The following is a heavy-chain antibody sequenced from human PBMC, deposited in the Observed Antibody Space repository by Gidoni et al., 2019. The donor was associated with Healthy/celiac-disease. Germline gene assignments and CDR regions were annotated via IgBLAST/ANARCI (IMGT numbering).Heavy chain of an antibody. CDR1: GFTFSSYW. Sequence: EVQLVESGGGLVQPGGSLRLSCAASGFTFSSYWMHWVRQAPGKGLGWVSRINSDGSSTSYADSVKGRFTISRDNAKNTLYLQMNSLRAEDTAVYYCGSGVGCSGGSCYRDYWGQGTLVTVSS. D-gene: IGHD2-15*01. CDR3: GSGVGCSGGSCYRDY. V-gene: IGHV3-74*01. J-gene: IGHJ4*02. CDR2: INSDGSST.